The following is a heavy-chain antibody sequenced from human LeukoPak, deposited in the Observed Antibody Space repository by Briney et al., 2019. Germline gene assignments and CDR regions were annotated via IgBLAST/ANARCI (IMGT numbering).Heavy chain of an antibody. Sequence: GRSLRLSCAASGFTFDDYAMHWVRQAPGKGLEWVSGISWNSGSIGYADSVKGRFTISRDNAKNSLYLQMNSLRAEDTAVYYCAREGSSSWSFDYWGQGTLVTVSS. CDR2: ISWNSGSI. D-gene: IGHD6-13*01. CDR1: GFTFDDYA. CDR3: AREGSSSWSFDY. J-gene: IGHJ4*02. V-gene: IGHV3-9*01.